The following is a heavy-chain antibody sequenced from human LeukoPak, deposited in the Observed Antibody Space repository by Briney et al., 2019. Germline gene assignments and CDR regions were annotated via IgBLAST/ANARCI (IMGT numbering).Heavy chain of an antibody. CDR3: ARAGYSGYDLIS. D-gene: IGHD5-12*01. V-gene: IGHV4-39*07. CDR2: IYYSGST. CDR1: GGSISSSSYY. J-gene: IGHJ4*02. Sequence: PSETLSLTCTVSGGSISSSSYYWGWIRQPPGKGLEWIGSIYYSGSTYYNPSLKSRVTISVDTSKNQFSLKLSSVTAADTAVYYCARAGYSGYDLISWGQGTLVTVSS.